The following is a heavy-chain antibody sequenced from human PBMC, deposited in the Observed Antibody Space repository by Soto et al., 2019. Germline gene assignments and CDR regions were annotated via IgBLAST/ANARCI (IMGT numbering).Heavy chain of an antibody. CDR2: ISYDGSEK. D-gene: IGHD2-2*02. J-gene: IGHJ4*02. V-gene: IGHV3-30*18. CDR3: AKSPNFYCSSPNCYKYYFDH. Sequence: GGSLRLSCAASGFTFNTYGMHWVRQAPGKWLEWVAVISYDGSEKYYVDSVKGRFTISKDNSKNTLYLQMNSLRPEDTAVYYRAKSPNFYCSSPNCYKYYFDHWGQGXRVTVSS. CDR1: GFTFNTYG.